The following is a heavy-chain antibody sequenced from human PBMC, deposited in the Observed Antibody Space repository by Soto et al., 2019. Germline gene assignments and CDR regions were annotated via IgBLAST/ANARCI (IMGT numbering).Heavy chain of an antibody. CDR3: ARDHSGLDYYGMDV. J-gene: IGHJ6*02. V-gene: IGHV1-18*01. CDR1: GYTFTSYG. CDR2: ISAYNGNT. Sequence: GASVKVSCKASGYTFTSYGISWVRQAPGQGLEWMGWISAYNGNTNYAQKLQGRVTMTTDTSTSTAYMELRSLRSDDTAVYYCARDHSGLDYYGMDVWGQGTTVTVSS. D-gene: IGHD6-25*01.